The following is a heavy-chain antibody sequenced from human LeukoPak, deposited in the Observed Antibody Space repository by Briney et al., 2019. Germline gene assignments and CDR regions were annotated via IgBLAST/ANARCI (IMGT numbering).Heavy chain of an antibody. CDR2: IRPNSGGT. CDR3: ARGDHFGLDV. CDR1: GYTFTGYN. J-gene: IGHJ6*02. Sequence: GASVRVSCKASGYTFTGYNIHWVRQAPGQGLEWMGRIRPNSGGTDYAQKLQGRVTMTGDTSVSTAYMDLSRLRSDDTAVYYCARGDHFGLDVWGQGTTVIVSS. V-gene: IGHV1-2*06.